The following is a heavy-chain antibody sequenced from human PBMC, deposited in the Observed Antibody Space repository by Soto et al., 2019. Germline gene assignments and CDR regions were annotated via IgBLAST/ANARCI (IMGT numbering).Heavy chain of an antibody. V-gene: IGHV3-23*01. J-gene: IGHJ4*02. CDR2: VSGNGGST. Sequence: EGQVLESGGGLVQPGGSLRLTCVASGFTLSSFGMSWVRQAPGKGLEWVSFVSGNGGSTYYIDSVKGRFTISRDSSTNTVRMQMNSMRAEDTAVYYCATSNYGERDWGQGALVTVSS. D-gene: IGHD4-17*01. CDR1: GFTLSSFG. CDR3: ATSNYGERD.